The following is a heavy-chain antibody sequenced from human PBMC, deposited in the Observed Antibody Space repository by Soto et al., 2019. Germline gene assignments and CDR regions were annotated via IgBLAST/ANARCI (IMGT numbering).Heavy chain of an antibody. CDR2: IDPSDSYT. Sequence: ESLRISRKGSGYSFTSYWISWVRQMPGKGLEWMGRIDPSDSYTNYSPSFQGHVTISADKSISTAYLQWSSLEASDTAMYYCARQELTYSSSAGVDYWGQGTLVTVSS. J-gene: IGHJ4*02. D-gene: IGHD6-6*01. V-gene: IGHV5-10-1*01. CDR3: ARQELTYSSSAGVDY. CDR1: GYSFTSYW.